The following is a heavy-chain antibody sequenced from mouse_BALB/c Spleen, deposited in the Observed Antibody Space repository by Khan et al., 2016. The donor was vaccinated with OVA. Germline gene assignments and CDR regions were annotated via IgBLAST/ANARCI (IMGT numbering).Heavy chain of an antibody. CDR1: GYTFTSYW. CDR2: ISPGSGTP. V-gene: IGHV1S41*01. D-gene: IGHD1-1*01. Sequence: DLVKPGASVKLSCKASGYTFTSYWINWIKQRPGQGLEGIGRISPGSGTPYYNAMFKGKATLTVDTSSSTAYIQLSSLSSEDSAVYFCARENYYGSSHYAMDYWGQGTSVTVSS. J-gene: IGHJ4*01. CDR3: ARENYYGSSHYAMDY.